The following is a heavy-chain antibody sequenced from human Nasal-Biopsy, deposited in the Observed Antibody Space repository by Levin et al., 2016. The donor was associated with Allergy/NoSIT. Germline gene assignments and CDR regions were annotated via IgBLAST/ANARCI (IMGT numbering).Heavy chain of an antibody. Sequence: ASVKVSCKASGYTFTIYSIHWVRQAPGQGLEWMGIINPSGGSTSYAQKFQGRVTMTRDTSTSTVYMEMSSLRSEDTAVYYCARDPSLWELLDYWGQGTLVTVSS. CDR1: GYTFTIYS. V-gene: IGHV1-46*01. J-gene: IGHJ4*02. CDR3: ARDPSLWELLDY. CDR2: INPSGGST. D-gene: IGHD1-26*01.